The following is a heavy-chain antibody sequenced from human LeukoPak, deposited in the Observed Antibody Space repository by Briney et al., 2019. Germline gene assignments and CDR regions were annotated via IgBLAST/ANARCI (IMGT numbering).Heavy chain of an antibody. J-gene: IGHJ4*02. CDR2: IKPDGTTK. Sequence: ETLSLTCAVSGASISSSNWWTWVRQAPGKGLEWVANIKPDGTTKFYVDSVKGRITISRDNALNSLYLQMNSLRAEDTAIYYCARSIPYGTTWYGRSDYWGQGTLVTVSS. V-gene: IGHV3-7*03. CDR3: ARSIPYGTTWYGRSDY. CDR1: GASISSSNW. D-gene: IGHD6-13*01.